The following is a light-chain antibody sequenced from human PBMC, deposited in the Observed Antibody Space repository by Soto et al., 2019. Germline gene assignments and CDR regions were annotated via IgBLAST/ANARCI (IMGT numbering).Light chain of an antibody. CDR3: QTWGTGIRV. CDR1: SGHSSYA. J-gene: IGLJ1*01. CDR2: LNSDGSH. Sequence: QLVLTQSPSASASLGASVTLTCTRSSGHSSYAIAWHQQQPEKGPRYLMKLNSDGSHSKGDGIPDRFSGSSSGAERYLTISSLQAEDDADYYCQTWGTGIRVFGTGTKLTVL. V-gene: IGLV4-69*01.